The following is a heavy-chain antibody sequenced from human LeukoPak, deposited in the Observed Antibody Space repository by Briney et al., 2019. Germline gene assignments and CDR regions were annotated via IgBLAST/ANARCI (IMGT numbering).Heavy chain of an antibody. V-gene: IGHV3-74*01. Sequence: GGSLRLSCAASGLSFCDYWIHWVRQAPGKGLVWVSRIDLAGEYTTYADSVKGRFTISRDNAKNTLYLQMNSLRAEDTAVYYCTMVNSHAFDIWGQGTMVTVSS. CDR2: IDLAGEYT. J-gene: IGHJ3*02. CDR1: GLSFCDYW. D-gene: IGHD2-21*01. CDR3: TMVNSHAFDI.